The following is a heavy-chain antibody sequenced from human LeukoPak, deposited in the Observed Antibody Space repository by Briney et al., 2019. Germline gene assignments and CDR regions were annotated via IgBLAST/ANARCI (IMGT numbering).Heavy chain of an antibody. CDR1: GYTLTELS. D-gene: IGHD3-9*01. CDR3: ATWGYDILTGINWFDP. CDR2: FDPEDGET. J-gene: IGHJ5*02. V-gene: IGHV1-24*01. Sequence: VKVSCKVSGYTLTELSMHWVRQAPGKGLEWMGGFDPEDGETIYAQKFQGRVTMTEDTSTDTAYMELSSLRSEDTAVYYCATWGYDILTGINWFDPWGQGTLVTVSS.